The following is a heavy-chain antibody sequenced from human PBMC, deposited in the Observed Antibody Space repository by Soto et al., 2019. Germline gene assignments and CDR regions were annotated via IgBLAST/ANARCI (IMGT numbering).Heavy chain of an antibody. CDR3: AKNGQPPCYYYGMDV. V-gene: IGHV1-18*01. J-gene: IGHJ6*02. D-gene: IGHD2-8*01. Sequence: QGQLVQSGPEVKKPGASVKVSCKASGYTFSRYDISWVRQAPGQGLEWMGWISGNNGDTKNAQKVQGTVTITIDTSTYTAYMEVRSLTSDDTAIYYCAKNGQPPCYYYGMDVWGQGTTVTVSS. CDR1: GYTFSRYD. CDR2: ISGNNGDT.